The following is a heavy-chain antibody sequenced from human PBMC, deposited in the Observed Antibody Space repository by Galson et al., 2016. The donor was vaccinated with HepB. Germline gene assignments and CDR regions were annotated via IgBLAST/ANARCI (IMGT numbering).Heavy chain of an antibody. V-gene: IGHV4-34*01. CDR2: IHPSGST. J-gene: IGHJ4*02. CDR3: ARGQDPYNVRG. CDR1: GGSFSDYY. D-gene: IGHD1-1*01. Sequence: SETLSLTCDVSGGSFSDYYWGWIRQSPGKGLEWIGEIHPSGSTNYNPSRWGRVPISVDTSKSQFSLKVTSVTAADTAVYYCARGQDPYNVRGWGQGTLVTVSS.